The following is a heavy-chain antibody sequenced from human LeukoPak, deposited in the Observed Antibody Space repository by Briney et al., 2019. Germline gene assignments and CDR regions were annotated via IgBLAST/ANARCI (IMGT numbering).Heavy chain of an antibody. CDR1: GGSISSYY. V-gene: IGHV4-59*01. CDR3: ARETTVVTPGRSDVFDI. CDR2: IYYSGST. Sequence: SETLSLTCTVSGGSISSYYWSWIRQPPGKGLEGIGYIYYSGSTNYNPSLKSRVTISVDTSKNQFSLKLSSVTAADTAVYYCARETTVVTPGRSDVFDIWGQGTMVTVSS. J-gene: IGHJ3*02. D-gene: IGHD4-23*01.